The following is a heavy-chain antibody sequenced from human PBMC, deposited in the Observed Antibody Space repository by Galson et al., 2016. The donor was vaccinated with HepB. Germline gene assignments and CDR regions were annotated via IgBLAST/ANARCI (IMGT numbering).Heavy chain of an antibody. CDR3: AREAVAGIWSAFDI. V-gene: IGHV1-3*01. Sequence: SVKVSCKASGYDFNGYAMYWVRQAPGQRLEWMGWINAGNGNTKYSQKFQGRVTITRDTSASTAYMELSSLRSEDTAVYYCAREAVAGIWSAFDIWGQGTMVTVSS. D-gene: IGHD6-19*01. CDR1: GYDFNGYA. J-gene: IGHJ3*02. CDR2: INAGNGNT.